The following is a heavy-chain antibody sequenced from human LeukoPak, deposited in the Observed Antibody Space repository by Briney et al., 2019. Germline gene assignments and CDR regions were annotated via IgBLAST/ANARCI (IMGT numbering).Heavy chain of an antibody. J-gene: IGHJ5*01. CDR3: ARGYYDTSGRNWFDS. V-gene: IGHV4-4*07. CDR1: GDSISAYY. CDR2: IYSSGST. Sequence: SETLSLTCTVSGDSISAYYWNWIRQPAGKGLEWIGRIYSSGSTDYNPSLQSRVTMSVDTSKNQFSLNLRSVTAADTAVYYCARGYYDTSGRNWFDSWGQGTLVTVSS. D-gene: IGHD3-22*01.